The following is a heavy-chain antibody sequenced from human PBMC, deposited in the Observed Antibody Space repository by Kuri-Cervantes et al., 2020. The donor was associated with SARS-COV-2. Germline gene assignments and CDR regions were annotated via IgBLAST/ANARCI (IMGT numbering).Heavy chain of an antibody. D-gene: IGHD6-19*01. CDR2: ISYDGSNK. V-gene: IGHV3-30*07. CDR1: GSTFSSYA. J-gene: IGHJ4*02. CDR3: ARGKQWLQFDD. Sequence: GESLKISCAASGSTFSSYAMPWVRQAPGKGLEWVAVISYDGSNKYYADSVKGRFTISGDNSKNTLYLQMNSLRAEDTAVYYCARGKQWLQFDDWGQGTPVTVSS.